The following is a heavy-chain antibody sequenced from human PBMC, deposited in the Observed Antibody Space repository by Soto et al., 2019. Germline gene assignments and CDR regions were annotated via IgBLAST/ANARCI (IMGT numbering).Heavy chain of an antibody. D-gene: IGHD3-22*01. J-gene: IGHJ3*02. CDR3: ARDAGYYDSSGYFRSDGFDI. CDR2: ISSSSSYI. V-gene: IGHV3-21*01. CDR1: GFTFSSYS. Sequence: PGGSLRLSCAASGFTFSSYSMSWVRQAPGKGLEWVSSISSSSSYIHYADSLKGRFTISRDNAKNSLYPQMSSLRPEDTAVYYCARDAGYYDSSGYFRSDGFDIWGQGTMVTVSS.